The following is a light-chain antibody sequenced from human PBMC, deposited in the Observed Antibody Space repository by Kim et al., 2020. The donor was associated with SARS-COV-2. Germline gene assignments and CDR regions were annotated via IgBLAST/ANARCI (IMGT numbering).Light chain of an antibody. CDR2: GAS. CDR3: LQHNACPIT. J-gene: IGKJ5*01. Sequence: ASVGDRVPITCRSSQEIRNDLGWYQQNPGGAPKRLIYGASSLQSGVPSRFSGSGSGTEFTLTSGSLQPEDFATYFCLQHNACPITFGQETRLEIK. CDR1: QEIRND. V-gene: IGKV1-17*01.